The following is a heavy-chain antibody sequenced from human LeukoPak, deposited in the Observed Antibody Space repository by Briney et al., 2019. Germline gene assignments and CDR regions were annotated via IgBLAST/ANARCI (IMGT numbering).Heavy chain of an antibody. D-gene: IGHD1-26*01. CDR3: ARDRYSGSYSSLTDAFDI. V-gene: IGHV1-69*13. J-gene: IGHJ3*02. Sequence: GASVKVSCKASGGTFSSYAISWVRQAPGQGLEWMGGIIPIFGTANYAQKFQGRVTITADESTSTAYMELSSLRSDDTAVYYCARDRYSGSYSSLTDAFDIWGQGTMVTVSS. CDR1: GGTFSSYA. CDR2: IIPIFGTA.